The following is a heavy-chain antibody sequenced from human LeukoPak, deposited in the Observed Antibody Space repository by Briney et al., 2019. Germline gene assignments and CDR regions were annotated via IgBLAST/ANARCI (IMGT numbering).Heavy chain of an antibody. CDR3: ARGVTTFYSYYYYYYMDV. D-gene: IGHD2/OR15-2a*01. CDR1: GFTFSSYA. J-gene: IGHJ6*03. CDR2: ISYDGSNK. Sequence: GGSLRLSCAASGFTFSSYAMHWVRQAPGKGLEWVAVISYDGSNKYYADSVKGRFTISIDNSKNKLYLQMNCLRAEDTAVYYCARGVTTFYSYYYYYYMDVWGKGTTVTVSS. V-gene: IGHV3-30*04.